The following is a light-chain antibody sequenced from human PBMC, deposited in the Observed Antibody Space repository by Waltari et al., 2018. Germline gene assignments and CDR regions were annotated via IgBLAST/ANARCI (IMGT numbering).Light chain of an antibody. V-gene: IGKV3-20*01. CDR1: ESVSRA. J-gene: IGKJ1*01. Sequence: EIVLTQSPGTLSLSVGERATVSCRASESVSRALAWYQQKPGQAPRLLIYGASTRATGIPDRFSGSGSGTDFSLTISRLEPDDFAVYYCQHYLRLPATFGQGTTVEIK. CDR3: QHYLRLPAT. CDR2: GAS.